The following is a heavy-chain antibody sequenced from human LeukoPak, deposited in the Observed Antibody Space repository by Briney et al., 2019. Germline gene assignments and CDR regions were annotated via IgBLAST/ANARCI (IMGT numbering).Heavy chain of an antibody. J-gene: IGHJ4*02. CDR3: ARGYGAPTY. CDR2: IKQDGSEK. CDR1: GFTFSSYY. V-gene: IGHV3-7*01. Sequence: GGPLRLSCAASGFTFSSYYMSWVRQAPGKGLEWVANIKQDGSEKYYVDSVKGRFTISRDNAKNPLYLQMNSLRAEDTALYYCARGYGAPTYWGQGTLVTVSS. D-gene: IGHD3-10*01.